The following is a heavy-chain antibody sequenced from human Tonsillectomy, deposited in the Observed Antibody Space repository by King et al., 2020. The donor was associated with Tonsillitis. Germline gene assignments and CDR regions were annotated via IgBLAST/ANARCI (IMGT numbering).Heavy chain of an antibody. D-gene: IGHD5-18*01. CDR2: IWYDGSNK. CDR3: ARPPVDTAMVTWAFDI. V-gene: IGHV3-33*01. Sequence: VQLVESGGGVVQPGRSLRLSCAASGFTFSSYGMHWVRQAPGKGLEWVAVIWYDGSNKYYADSVKGRFTISRDNSKNTLYLQMNSLRAEDTAVYYCARPPVDTAMVTWAFDIWGQGTMVTVSS. CDR1: GFTFSSYG. J-gene: IGHJ3*02.